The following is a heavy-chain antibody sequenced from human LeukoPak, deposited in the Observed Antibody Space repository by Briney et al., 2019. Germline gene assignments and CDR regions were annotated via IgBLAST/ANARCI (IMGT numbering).Heavy chain of an antibody. Sequence: PGGSLRLSCAASGFTFSSYGMHWVRQAPGKGLEWGAVISYDGSNKYYADSVKGRFTISRDNSKNTLYLQMNSLRAEDTAVYYCAKDTSMVRGVIPFDYWGQGTLVTISS. CDR2: ISYDGSNK. CDR1: GFTFSSYG. CDR3: AKDTSMVRGVIPFDY. V-gene: IGHV3-30*18. D-gene: IGHD3-10*01. J-gene: IGHJ4*02.